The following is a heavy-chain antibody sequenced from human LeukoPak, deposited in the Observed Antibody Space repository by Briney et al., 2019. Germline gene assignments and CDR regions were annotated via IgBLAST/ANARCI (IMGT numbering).Heavy chain of an antibody. CDR3: ARVVRYNSIAVAERLDY. V-gene: IGHV4-34*01. CDR2: INHSGST. J-gene: IGHJ4*02. D-gene: IGHD6-19*01. Sequence: SETLSLTCAVYGGSFSGYYWSWIRQPPGKGLEWIGEINHSGSTNYNPSLKSRVTISVDTSKNQFSLKLSSVTAAGTAVYYCARVVRYNSIAVAERLDYWGQGTLVTVSS. CDR1: GGSFSGYY.